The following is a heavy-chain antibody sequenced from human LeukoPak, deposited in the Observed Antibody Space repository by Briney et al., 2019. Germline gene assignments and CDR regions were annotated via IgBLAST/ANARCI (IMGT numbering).Heavy chain of an antibody. CDR1: GFTFSSYG. Sequence: GGSLRLSCAASGFTFSSYGMHWVRQAPGKGLEWVAVIWYDGSNKYYADSVKGRFTISRDNSKNTLYLQMNSLRAEDTAVYYCAIPYDSSGYYYDEDYFDYWGQGTLVTVS. CDR2: IWYDGSNK. CDR3: AIPYDSSGYYYDEDYFDY. V-gene: IGHV3-33*01. D-gene: IGHD3-22*01. J-gene: IGHJ4*02.